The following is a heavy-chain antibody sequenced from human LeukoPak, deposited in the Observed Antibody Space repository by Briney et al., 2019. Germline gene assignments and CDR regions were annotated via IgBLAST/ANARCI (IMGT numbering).Heavy chain of an antibody. D-gene: IGHD6-6*01. CDR3: ARQNGQLVNY. Sequence: GSLRLSCAASGFTFSSYAMSWVRQSPGKGLEWIGYVSDSGSTNYNPSLKSRVTISVDTSKNQFSLKLSSVTAADTAVYYCARQNGQLVNYWGQGILVTVSS. CDR2: VSDSGST. CDR1: GFTFSSYA. J-gene: IGHJ4*02. V-gene: IGHV4-59*08.